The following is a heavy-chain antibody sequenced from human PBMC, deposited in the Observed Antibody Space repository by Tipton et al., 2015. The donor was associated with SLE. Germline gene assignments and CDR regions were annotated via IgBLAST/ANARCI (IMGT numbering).Heavy chain of an antibody. J-gene: IGHJ4*02. CDR2: ISSSSSYI. V-gene: IGHV3-21*03. CDR3: ARDPHPLTGYYPDFDY. CDR1: GFTFSSYS. Sequence: GSLRLSCAASGFTFSSYSMNWVRQAPGKGLEWVSSISSSSSYIYYADSVKGRFTISRDNAKNSLYLQMNSLRAEDTAVYYCARDPHPLTGYYPDFDYWDQGTLVTVSS. D-gene: IGHD3-9*01.